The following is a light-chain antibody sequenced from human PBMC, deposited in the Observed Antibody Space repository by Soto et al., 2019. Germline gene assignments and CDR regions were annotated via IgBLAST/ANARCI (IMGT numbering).Light chain of an antibody. Sequence: QSVLTQPPSASGNPGQRVTISCSASRSNIGSNYVYWYQQLTGTAPKLLIYRNNQRPSGVPDRFSGYKSGTSASLAISGLRFEDEADYDCAVWDDDLSGVFGGGTKLTVL. CDR3: AVWDDDLSGV. CDR2: RNN. J-gene: IGLJ3*02. CDR1: RSNIGSNY. V-gene: IGLV1-47*01.